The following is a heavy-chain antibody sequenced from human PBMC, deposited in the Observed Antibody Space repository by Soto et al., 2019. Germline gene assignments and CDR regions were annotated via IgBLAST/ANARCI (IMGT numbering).Heavy chain of an antibody. Sequence: PSETLSLTCTVSRGSINSHYWSWIRQPPGKGLEYIAYISYSGSTNYNPSLKSRLTISVDTSKNQFSLKLSSVTAADTAVYYCAGFNFDSLPAYYAFDIWGQGTMVTVSS. CDR1: RGSINSHY. CDR2: ISYSGST. CDR3: AGFNFDSLPAYYAFDI. D-gene: IGHD3-9*01. V-gene: IGHV4-59*08. J-gene: IGHJ3*02.